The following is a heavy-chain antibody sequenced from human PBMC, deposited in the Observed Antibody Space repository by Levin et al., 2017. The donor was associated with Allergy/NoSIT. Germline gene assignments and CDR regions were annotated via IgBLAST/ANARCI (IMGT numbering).Heavy chain of an antibody. CDR3: AREKPNHFYDVWSGNHDY. CDR1: GFSFRDYA. D-gene: IGHD3-3*01. J-gene: IGHJ4*02. Sequence: GGSLRLSCTTSGFSFRDYAVTWVRQAPGKGLEWLGFVRSTSHGGTTTYAASVKGRFTISRDESKGIVYLQMDSLKTEDTAIYYCAREKPNHFYDVWSGNHDYWGQGSLVTVSS. CDR2: VRSTSHGGTT. V-gene: IGHV3-49*04.